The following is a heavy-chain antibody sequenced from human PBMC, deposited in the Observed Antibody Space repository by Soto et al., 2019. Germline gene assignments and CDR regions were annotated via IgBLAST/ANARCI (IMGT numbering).Heavy chain of an antibody. CDR1: GGTFSSYA. J-gene: IGHJ3*01. V-gene: IGHV1-69*13. CDR3: EIYVVVALAAVENALYC. CDR2: IIPIFGTA. Sequence: SVKVSCKASGGTFSSYAISWVRQAPGQGLEWMGGIIPIFGTANYAQKFQGRVTITADESTSTAYMELSSLRSEDTAVYYCEIYVVVALAAVENALYCWRQGTMVSVS. D-gene: IGHD2-15*01.